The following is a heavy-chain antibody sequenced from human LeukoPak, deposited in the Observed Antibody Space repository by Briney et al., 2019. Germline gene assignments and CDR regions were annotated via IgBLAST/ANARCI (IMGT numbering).Heavy chain of an antibody. J-gene: IGHJ5*02. Sequence: GGSLRLSCAASGFTFSSYSMNWVRQAPGKGLEWVSSISSSSSYIYYADSVKGRFTISRDNAKNSLYLQMNSLRAEDTAVYYCARAPYSSSWYVRALLGFDPWGQGTLVTVSS. CDR2: ISSSSSYI. V-gene: IGHV3-21*01. CDR1: GFTFSSYS. D-gene: IGHD6-13*01. CDR3: ARAPYSSSWYVRALLGFDP.